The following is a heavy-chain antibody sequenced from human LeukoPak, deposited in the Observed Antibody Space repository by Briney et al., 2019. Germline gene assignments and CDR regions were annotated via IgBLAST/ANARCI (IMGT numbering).Heavy chain of an antibody. D-gene: IGHD5-12*01. J-gene: IGHJ4*02. V-gene: IGHV4-59*12. CDR1: GGSISSYY. CDR2: IYYSGST. CDR3: ARYHNGYDDY. Sequence: SETLSLTCTVSGGSISSYYWSWIRQPPGKGLEWIGYIYYSGSTNYNPSLKSRVTISVDTSKNQFSLKLSFVTDADTAVYYCARYHNGYDDYWGQGSLVTVSS.